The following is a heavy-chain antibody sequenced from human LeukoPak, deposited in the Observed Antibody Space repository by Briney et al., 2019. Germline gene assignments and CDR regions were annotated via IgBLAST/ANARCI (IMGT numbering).Heavy chain of an antibody. CDR1: GGSISSSSYY. CDR2: IYYSGST. Sequence: SETLSLTCTVSGGSISSSSYYWGWIRQPPGKGLEWIGSIYYSGSTYYNPSLKSRVTISVDTSKNQFSLKLSSVTAADTAVYYCARTSLMATMDYWGQGTLVTVSS. D-gene: IGHD5-24*01. J-gene: IGHJ4*02. V-gene: IGHV4-39*07. CDR3: ARTSLMATMDY.